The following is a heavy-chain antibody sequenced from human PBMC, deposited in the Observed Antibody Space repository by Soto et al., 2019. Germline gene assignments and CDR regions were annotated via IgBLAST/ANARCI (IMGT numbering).Heavy chain of an antibody. CDR3: TTAESLVTMVRGVIPLASVFDY. CDR2: IKSKTDGGTT. CDR1: GFTFSNAW. Sequence: GGSLRLSCAASGFTFSNAWMNWVRQAPGKGLEWVGRIKSKTDGGTTDYAAPVKGRFTISRDDSKNTLYLQMNSLKTEDTAVYYCTTAESLVTMVRGVIPLASVFDYWGQGTLVTVSS. V-gene: IGHV3-15*07. D-gene: IGHD3-10*01. J-gene: IGHJ4*02.